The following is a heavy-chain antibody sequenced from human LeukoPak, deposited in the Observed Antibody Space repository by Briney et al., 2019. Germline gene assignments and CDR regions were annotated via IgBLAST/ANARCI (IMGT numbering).Heavy chain of an antibody. J-gene: IGHJ4*02. CDR1: GFTFSSYA. CDR3: AKDPRGYCSGGSCLEYYFDY. V-gene: IGHV3-23*01. CDR2: ISGSGGST. Sequence: GGSLRLSCAASGFTFSSYAMSWVRQAPGKGLEWVSAISGSGGSTYYADSVKGRFTISRDNSKNTLYLQVNSLRAEDTAVYYCAKDPRGYCSGGSCLEYYFDYWGQGTLVTVSS. D-gene: IGHD2-15*01.